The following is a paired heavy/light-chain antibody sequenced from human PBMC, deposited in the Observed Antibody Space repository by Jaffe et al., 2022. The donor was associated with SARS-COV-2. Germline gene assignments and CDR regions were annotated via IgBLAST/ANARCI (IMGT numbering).Light chain of an antibody. CDR1: QSVLYSSSNRNY. J-gene: IGKJ1*01. CDR2: WAS. CDR3: QQYYLTPPT. Sequence: DIVMTQSPDSLAVSLGERATINCRSSQSVLYSSSNRNYLAWFQQKPGQPPKLLIYWASTRESGVPDRFSGSGSGTDFTLTISSLQAEDVAVYYCQQYYLTPPTFGQGTKVDIK. V-gene: IGKV4-1*01.
Heavy chain of an antibody. J-gene: IGHJ4*02. D-gene: IGHD6-6*01. CDR1: GGSIINYY. CDR2: IYYSGTT. CDR3: ARGGASSRYFDS. Sequence: QVQLQESGPGLVKPSETLSLTCTVSGGSIINYYWSWIRQPPGKGLEWIGYIYYSGTTNYNPSLKSRVTISVDTSKNQFSLNLSSVTAADTAVYYCARGGASSRYFDSWGQGTLVTVSS. V-gene: IGHV4-59*01.